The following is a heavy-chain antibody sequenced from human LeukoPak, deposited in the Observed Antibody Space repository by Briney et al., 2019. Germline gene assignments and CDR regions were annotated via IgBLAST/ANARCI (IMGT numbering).Heavy chain of an antibody. CDR1: GGSISSYY. Sequence: SETLSLTCTVSGGSISSYYWSWIRQPPGKGLEWIGYIYYSGSTNYNPSLKSRVTISVDTSKNQFSLKLSSVTAADTAVYYCARDGGYYYGYYYGMDVWGQGTTVTVSS. J-gene: IGHJ6*02. D-gene: IGHD3-22*01. V-gene: IGHV4-59*12. CDR2: IYYSGST. CDR3: ARDGGYYYGYYYGMDV.